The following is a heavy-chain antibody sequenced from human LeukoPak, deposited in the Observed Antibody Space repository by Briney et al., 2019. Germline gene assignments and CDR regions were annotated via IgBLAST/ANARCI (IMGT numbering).Heavy chain of an antibody. J-gene: IGHJ4*02. Sequence: ASVKVSCKASGYTFTGYYMHWVRQAPGQGLEWMGRINPNSGGTNYAQKFQGRVTMTRDTSISTAYMELSGLRSDDTAVYYCARGSSSSWYFLDYWGQGTLVTVSS. CDR1: GYTFTGYY. CDR3: ARGSSSSWYFLDY. D-gene: IGHD6-13*01. CDR2: INPNSGGT. V-gene: IGHV1-2*06.